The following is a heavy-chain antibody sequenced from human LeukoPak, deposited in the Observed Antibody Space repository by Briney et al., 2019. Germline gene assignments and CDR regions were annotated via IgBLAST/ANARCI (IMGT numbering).Heavy chain of an antibody. V-gene: IGHV3-30*02. CDR3: AKMVAVAGLNWFDP. J-gene: IGHJ5*02. Sequence: GGSLRLSCAASGFTFSSCGMHWVRQAPGKGLEWVAFIRYDGSNKYYADSVKGRFTISRDNSKNTLYLQMNSLRAEDTAAYYCAKMVAVAGLNWFDPWGQGTLVTVSS. CDR2: IRYDGSNK. D-gene: IGHD6-19*01. CDR1: GFTFSSCG.